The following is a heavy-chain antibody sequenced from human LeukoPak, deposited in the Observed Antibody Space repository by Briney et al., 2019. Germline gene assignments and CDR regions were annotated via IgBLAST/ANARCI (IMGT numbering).Heavy chain of an antibody. V-gene: IGHV1-69*13. Sequence: SVKVSCKAFGGTFSSYAISWVRQAPGQGLEWMGGIIHIYGTANYAQKFQGRVTITADESTSTAYMELSSLTSEDTAVYYCTRTDILRPQDAFDIWGQGTMVTVSS. CDR1: GGTFSSYA. D-gene: IGHD3-9*01. J-gene: IGHJ3*02. CDR3: TRTDILRPQDAFDI. CDR2: IIHIYGTA.